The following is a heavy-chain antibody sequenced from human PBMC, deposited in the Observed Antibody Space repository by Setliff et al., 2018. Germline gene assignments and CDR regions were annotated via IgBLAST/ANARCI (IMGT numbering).Heavy chain of an antibody. V-gene: IGHV4-59*08. CDR2: IFYSGSA. CDR1: GGSISPYH. J-gene: IGHJ4*02. CDR3: ARGLNSVSWTFAY. D-gene: IGHD2-15*01. Sequence: PSETLSLTCSVSGGSISPYHWIWIRQSPGKGLEWIGYIFYSGSARYNPSLESRVTMSVDTSKNQFSLKVNSVTAADTAIYYCARGLNSVSWTFAYWGQGSLVTVSS.